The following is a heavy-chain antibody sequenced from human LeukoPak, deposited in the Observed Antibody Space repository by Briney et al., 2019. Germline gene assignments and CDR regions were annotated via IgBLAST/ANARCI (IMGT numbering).Heavy chain of an antibody. J-gene: IGHJ2*01. V-gene: IGHV1-2*02. CDR3: ARDSGRRDGNYWYFDL. D-gene: IGHD1-14*01. CDR2: INPKNGGP. Sequence: ASVKVSCKASGYTFTAYYLHWVRQAPRQGLEWMGYINPKNGGPTYAQNFQGSVTMTSDTSSSTAYVELNRLRSDDTAVYYCARDSGRRDGNYWYFDLWGRGTLVTVSS. CDR1: GYTFTAYY.